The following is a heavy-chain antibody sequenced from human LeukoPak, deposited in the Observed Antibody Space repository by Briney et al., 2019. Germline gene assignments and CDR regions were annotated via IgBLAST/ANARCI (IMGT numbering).Heavy chain of an antibody. CDR1: GFTFSSYA. CDR2: ISGSGGST. CDR3: AKDLAHCTNGVCSFGFDY. Sequence: VGSLRLSCVASGFTFSSYAMSWVRQGPGEGLEWVSAISGSGGSTYYADSVKGRFTISRDNSKNTLYLQMNSLRAEDTAVYYCAKDLAHCTNGVCSFGFDYWGQGTLVTVSS. D-gene: IGHD2-8*01. V-gene: IGHV3-23*01. J-gene: IGHJ4*02.